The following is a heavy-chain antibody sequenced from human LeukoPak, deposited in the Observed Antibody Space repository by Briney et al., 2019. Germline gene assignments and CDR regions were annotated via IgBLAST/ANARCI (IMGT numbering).Heavy chain of an antibody. CDR2: ISGSGSSI. J-gene: IGHJ4*02. D-gene: IGHD3-16*01. CDR3: TKDGGTSRYFDH. Sequence: GESLKISCAASGFTFSGYAMSWVRQAPGKGLEWVSAISGSGSSIFYADSVKGRFTISRDNSKNTLYVQMNSVRAEDTAVYYCTKDGGTSRYFDHWGQGVLVTVSS. CDR1: GFTFSGYA. V-gene: IGHV3-23*01.